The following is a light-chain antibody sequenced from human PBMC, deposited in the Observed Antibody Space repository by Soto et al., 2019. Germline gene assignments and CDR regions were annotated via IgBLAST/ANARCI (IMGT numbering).Light chain of an antibody. Sequence: QSVLTQPASVSGSPGQSITISCTGASSDGNYVSWYQQHPGKAPKLIISEVTSRPSGISYRFSGSKSDYTASLTISGLQAEDEADYYCSSSPAATTLDVVFGGGTKLTVL. V-gene: IGLV2-14*01. J-gene: IGLJ2*01. CDR1: SSDGNY. CDR3: SSSPAATTLDVV. CDR2: EVT.